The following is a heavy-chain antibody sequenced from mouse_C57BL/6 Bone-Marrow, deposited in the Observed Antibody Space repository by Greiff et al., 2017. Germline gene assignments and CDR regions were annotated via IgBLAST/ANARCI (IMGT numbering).Heavy chain of an antibody. J-gene: IGHJ3*01. V-gene: IGHV1-15*01. CDR3: TRGYYCYSSPWFAY. CDR2: IDPETGGT. D-gene: IGHD1-1*01. CDR1: GYTFTDYE. Sequence: QVQLQQSGAELVRPGASVTLSCKASGYTFTDYEMHWVKQTPVHGLEWIGAIDPETGGTAYNQKFKGKAILTADKSSSTAYMELRSLTSEDSAVYYCTRGYYCYSSPWFAYWGQGTLVTVSA.